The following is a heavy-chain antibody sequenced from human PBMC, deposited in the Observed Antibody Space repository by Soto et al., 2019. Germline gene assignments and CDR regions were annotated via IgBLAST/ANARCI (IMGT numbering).Heavy chain of an antibody. J-gene: IGHJ6*02. CDR1: GGTFSSYA. Sequence: QVQLVQSGAEVKKPGSSVNVSCKASGGTFSSYAISWVRQAPGQGLEWMGGIIPIFGTANYAQKFQGRVTITADKSTSTAYMELSSLGSEDKAVYYCASPSAGVRESGLTYGMDVWGQGTTVTVSS. D-gene: IGHD3-10*01. CDR2: IIPIFGTA. V-gene: IGHV1-69*06. CDR3: ASPSAGVRESGLTYGMDV.